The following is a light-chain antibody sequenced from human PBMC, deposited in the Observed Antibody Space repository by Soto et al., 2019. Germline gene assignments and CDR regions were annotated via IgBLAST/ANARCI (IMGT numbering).Light chain of an antibody. CDR2: GAS. CDR3: QQYGSSHT. CDR1: QSVTSTY. V-gene: IGKV3-20*01. Sequence: EIVLTQSPGTLSLSPGERATLSCRASQSVTSTYLAWYQQKPGQAPRLLIYGASSRAIGIPDRFSGSVSGSDLILTINRLEPEDFEVYDCQQYGSSHTFGKGTRLE. J-gene: IGKJ5*01.